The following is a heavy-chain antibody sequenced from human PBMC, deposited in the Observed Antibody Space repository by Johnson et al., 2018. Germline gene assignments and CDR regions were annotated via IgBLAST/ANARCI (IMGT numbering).Heavy chain of an antibody. CDR3: ARGLKAKRQAAAAGYYYYMDV. V-gene: IGHV1-8*01. CDR1: GYTFTSYD. J-gene: IGHJ6*03. Sequence: QVQLVQSGAEVKKPGASXKVSCKASGYTFTSYDINWVRQATGQGLEWMGWMNPNSGNTGYAQKFQGRVPMTRNTSISTAYMELNSLRSEDTAVYYCARGLKAKRQAAAAGYYYYMDVWGKGTTVTVSS. CDR2: MNPNSGNT. D-gene: IGHD6-13*01.